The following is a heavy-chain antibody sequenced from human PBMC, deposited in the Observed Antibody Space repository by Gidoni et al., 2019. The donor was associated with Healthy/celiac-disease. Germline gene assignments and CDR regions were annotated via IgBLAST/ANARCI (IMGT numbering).Heavy chain of an antibody. V-gene: IGHV3-66*01. J-gene: IGHJ3*02. CDR3: ARERTRIRYCSGGSCYSYFGAFDI. CDR2: IYSGGST. D-gene: IGHD2-15*01. CDR1: GFTVSSNY. Sequence: EVQLVESGGGLVQPGGSLRLSCAASGFTVSSNYMSWVRQAPGKGLEWVSVIYSGGSTYYADSVKGRFTISRDNSKNTLYLQMNSLRAEDTAVYYCARERTRIRYCSGGSCYSYFGAFDIWGQGTMVTVSS.